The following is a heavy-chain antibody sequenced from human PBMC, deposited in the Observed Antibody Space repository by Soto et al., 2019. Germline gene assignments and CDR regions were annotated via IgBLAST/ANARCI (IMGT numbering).Heavy chain of an antibody. CDR1: GYRFSGYG. CDR2: ISVFNGNT. V-gene: IGHV1-18*04. D-gene: IGHD2-2*01. J-gene: IGHJ6*01. Sequence: GSVKGSCKASGYRFSGYGINWVRQAPGQGLEWMAWISVFNGNTNYAQKFQDRVTMTTDTSTSTAHMELRSLSSDDTGVYYCARDAHTLSYHRGMDVWRQGTPVTVSS. CDR3: ARDAHTLSYHRGMDV.